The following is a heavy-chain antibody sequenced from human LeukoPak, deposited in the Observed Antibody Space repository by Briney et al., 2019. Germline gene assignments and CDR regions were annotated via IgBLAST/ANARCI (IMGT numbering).Heavy chain of an antibody. Sequence: SVKVSCKASGGTFSSYAISWVRQAPGQGLEWMGGIIPIFGTTNYAQKFQDRVTITADKSTSTAYMELSSLRSEDTAVYYCAREGLVITMIVVVRGFDPWGQGTLVTVSS. J-gene: IGHJ5*02. CDR3: AREGLVITMIVVVRGFDP. CDR2: IIPIFGTT. CDR1: GGTFSSYA. D-gene: IGHD3-22*01. V-gene: IGHV1-69*06.